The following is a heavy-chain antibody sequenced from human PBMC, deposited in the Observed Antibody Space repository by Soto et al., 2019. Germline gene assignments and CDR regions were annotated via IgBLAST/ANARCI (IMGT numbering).Heavy chain of an antibody. D-gene: IGHD2-2*01. V-gene: IGHV1-69*01. CDR3: ARPRRGVVVPAASFDY. J-gene: IGHJ4*02. Sequence: QVQLVQSGAEVKKPGSSVKVSCKASGGTFSSYAISWVRQAPGQGLEWMGGIIPIFGTANYAQKFQGRVTITADESTSTAYMELSSLRYEDTAVYYCARPRRGVVVPAASFDYWGQGTLVTVSS. CDR2: IIPIFGTA. CDR1: GGTFSSYA.